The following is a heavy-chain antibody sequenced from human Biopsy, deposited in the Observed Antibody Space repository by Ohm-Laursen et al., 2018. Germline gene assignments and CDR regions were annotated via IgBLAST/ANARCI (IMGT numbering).Heavy chain of an antibody. CDR2: ISAAGPAM. CDR1: RFTFSDFY. J-gene: IGHJ4*02. V-gene: IGHV3-11*01. Sequence: SLRLSCTASRFTFSDFYMSWIRQAPGKGLEWISYISAAGPAMFYADSVRGRFTISRDNANNLLYLQMDSLRAEDTAVYYCARRRPIDYWGQGILVTVSS. CDR3: ARRRPIDY.